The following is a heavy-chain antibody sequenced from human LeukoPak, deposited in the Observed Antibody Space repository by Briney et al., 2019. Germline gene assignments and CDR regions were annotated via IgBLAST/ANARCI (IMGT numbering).Heavy chain of an antibody. V-gene: IGHV3-23*01. CDR3: AKGALGGVYCSSTSCYIFDY. CDR2: LIGSSGST. D-gene: IGHD2-2*01. J-gene: IGHJ4*02. Sequence: QSGGSLRLSCAASGFTSTNYAMNWVRQAPGKGLEWVSILIGSSGSTDYADSVKGRFTISRDNSKNTLYLQMNSLRAEDTAVYYCAKGALGGVYCSSTSCYIFDYWGQGTLVTVSS. CDR1: GFTSTNYA.